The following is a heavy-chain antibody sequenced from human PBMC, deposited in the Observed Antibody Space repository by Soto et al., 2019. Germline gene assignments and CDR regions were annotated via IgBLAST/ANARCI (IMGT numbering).Heavy chain of an antibody. J-gene: IGHJ4*02. CDR2: INQDGSEK. CDR1: EFMFRMYL. D-gene: IGHD6-6*01. Sequence: GGSLRLSCAASEFMFRMYLMSWVRQAPGKGLEWVANINQDGSEKYYADSVKGRFAISRDNTKNLLSLQMNSLRAEDTAVYYCATRPPRRNIAAGYWGQGTLVTVSS. V-gene: IGHV3-7*01. CDR3: ATRPPRRNIAAGY.